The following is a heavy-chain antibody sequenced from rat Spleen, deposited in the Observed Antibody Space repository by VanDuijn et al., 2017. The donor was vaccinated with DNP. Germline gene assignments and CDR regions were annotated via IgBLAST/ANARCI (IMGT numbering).Heavy chain of an antibody. CDR1: AYSITSNY. D-gene: IGHD1-2*01. CDR3: ARSDYYGRFRPFAY. Sequence: EVQLQESGPGLVKPSQSLSLTCSVTAYSITSNYWGWIRKFPGNKMEWMGYISYSGSTGYNSSLKSRFSITRDTSKNQFFLQFNSVTTEDTATYYCARSDYYGRFRPFAYWGQGTLVTVSS. J-gene: IGHJ3*01. V-gene: IGHV3-1*01. CDR2: ISYSGST.